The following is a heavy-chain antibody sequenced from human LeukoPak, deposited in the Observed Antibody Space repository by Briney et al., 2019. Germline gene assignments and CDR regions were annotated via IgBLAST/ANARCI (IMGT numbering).Heavy chain of an antibody. D-gene: IGHD1-1*01. CDR3: ASESTPSRYYYYYGMDV. Sequence: GGSLRLSCAASGFTVSSNYMSWVRQAPGKGLEWVSLIYSGGSTYYADSVKGRFTLSRDNSKNTLYLQMNSLRAEDTAVYYCASESTPSRYYYYYGMDVWGQGTTVTVSS. J-gene: IGHJ6*02. V-gene: IGHV3-66*01. CDR2: IYSGGST. CDR1: GFTVSSNY.